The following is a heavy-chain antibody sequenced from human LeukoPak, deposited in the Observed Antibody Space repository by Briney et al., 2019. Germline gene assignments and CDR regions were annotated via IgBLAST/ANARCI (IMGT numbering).Heavy chain of an antibody. V-gene: IGHV4-59*01. CDR2: IYYSGST. Sequence: SETLSLTCAVSGVSINSYYWSWIRQPPGKGLEWIGNIYYSGSTNYNPSLKSRVTISVDTSKKHFSLKLSSVTAADTAVYYCARSAGYQLLEGFYYYMDVWGKGTTVTVSS. CDR1: GVSINSYY. J-gene: IGHJ6*03. D-gene: IGHD2-2*01. CDR3: ARSAGYQLLEGFYYYMDV.